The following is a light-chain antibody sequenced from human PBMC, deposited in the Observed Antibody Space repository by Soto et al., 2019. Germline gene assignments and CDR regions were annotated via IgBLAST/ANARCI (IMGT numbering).Light chain of an antibody. J-gene: IGKJ1*01. CDR2: DAS. V-gene: IGKV3-11*01. CDR1: QNVSRF. Sequence: EIVLTQSPATLSLSPGERATLSCRASQNVSRFLAWYQRRPGQAPRLLIYDASKRASDIPARFSGSGSGTDFTLTITRLEPEDFAVYYCQQYVTSSPRTFGQGTKVEIK. CDR3: QQYVTSSPRT.